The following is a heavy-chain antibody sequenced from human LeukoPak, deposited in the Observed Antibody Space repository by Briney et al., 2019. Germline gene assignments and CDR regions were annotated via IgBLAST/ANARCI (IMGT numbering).Heavy chain of an antibody. V-gene: IGHV3-48*01. CDR3: ARSDGFDI. CDR1: GLIFSTYS. J-gene: IGHJ3*02. CDR2: ISGSGTTI. Sequence: GGSLRLSCGASGLIFSTYSMNWLRQAPGKGLEWVSYISGSGTTISYADSVKGRFTISRDNAEGSLYLQMSSLRAEDTAVYYCARSDGFDIWGQGTMVTVSS.